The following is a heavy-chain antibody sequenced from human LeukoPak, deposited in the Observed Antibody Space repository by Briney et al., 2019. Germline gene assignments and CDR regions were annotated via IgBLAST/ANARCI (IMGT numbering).Heavy chain of an antibody. V-gene: IGHV4-61*02. CDR3: ARDGTYGDYVWYFDL. J-gene: IGHJ2*01. CDR1: GGSISSGSYY. Sequence: SQTLSLTCTVSGGSISSGSYYWSWIRQPAGTGLEWIVRIYTSGSTNYNPSLKSRVTISVDTSKNQFSLKLSSVTAADTAVYYCARDGTYGDYVWYFDLWGRGTLVTVSS. D-gene: IGHD4-17*01. CDR2: IYTSGST.